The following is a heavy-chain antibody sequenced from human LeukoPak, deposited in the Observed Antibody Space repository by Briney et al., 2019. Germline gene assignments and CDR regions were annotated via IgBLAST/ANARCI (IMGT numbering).Heavy chain of an antibody. D-gene: IGHD4-23*01. V-gene: IGHV1-2*06. J-gene: IGHJ5*02. CDR1: GYTFTGYY. CDR3: AAASGGNFELQP. CDR2: INPNSGGT. Sequence: GASVKVSCKASGYTFTGYYMHWVRQAPGQGLEWMGRINPNSGGTNYAQKFQGRVTITRDMSTSTAYMELSSLRSEDTAVYYCAAASGGNFELQPWGQGTLVTVSS.